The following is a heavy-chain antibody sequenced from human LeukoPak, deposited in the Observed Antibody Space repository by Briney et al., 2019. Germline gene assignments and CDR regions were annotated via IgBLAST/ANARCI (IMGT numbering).Heavy chain of an antibody. D-gene: IGHD1-26*01. J-gene: IGHJ4*02. Sequence: ASVKVSCKASGYTFTGYYMHWVRQAPGQGLEWMGWINPNSGGTNYAQKFQGRVTMTRNTSISTAYMELSSLRSEDTAVYYCARDLVGATRPFDYWGQGTLVTVSS. CDR2: INPNSGGT. CDR1: GYTFTGYY. CDR3: ARDLVGATRPFDY. V-gene: IGHV1-2*02.